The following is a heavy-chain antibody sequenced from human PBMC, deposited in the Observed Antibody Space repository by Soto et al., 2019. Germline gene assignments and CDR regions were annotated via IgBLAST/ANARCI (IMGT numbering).Heavy chain of an antibody. CDR1: GGSISSGGYS. CDR3: ARVRGYYDY. CDR2: IYHSGST. V-gene: IGHV4-30-2*01. D-gene: IGHD3-22*01. J-gene: IGHJ4*02. Sequence: LSLTCAVSGGSISSGGYSWSWIRQPPGKGLEWIGYIYHSGSTYYNPSLKSRVTISVDRSKNQFSLKLSSVTAADTAVYYCARVRGYYDYWGQGTLVTVPQ.